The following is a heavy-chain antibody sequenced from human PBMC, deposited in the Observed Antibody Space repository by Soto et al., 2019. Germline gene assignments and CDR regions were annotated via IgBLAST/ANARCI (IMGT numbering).Heavy chain of an antibody. J-gene: IGHJ1*01. D-gene: IGHD3-3*01. Sequence: QVQLQQWGARLLKPSETLSLTCGVFGGSFTYYNWNWIRQSPGEGPEWIGEIHHRGNTNHNPSLKSRITMPIATSKSQFALRLSSVTAADTAVYYCASNTDFRLEYWGQGILVTVSS. CDR3: ASNTDFRLEY. V-gene: IGHV4-34*01. CDR2: IHHRGNT. CDR1: GGSFTYYN.